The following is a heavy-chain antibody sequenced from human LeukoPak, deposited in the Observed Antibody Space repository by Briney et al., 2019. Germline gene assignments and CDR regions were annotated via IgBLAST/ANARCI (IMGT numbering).Heavy chain of an antibody. CDR2: IYTSGST. V-gene: IGHV4-61*02. CDR3: ARETSQKGAHYMDV. Sequence: SQTLSLTCTVSGGSISSGSYYWSWIRQPAGKGLEWIGRIYTSGSTNYNPSLKSRVTISVDTSKNQFSLKLSSVTAADTAVYYCARETSQKGAHYMDVWGKGTTVTVSS. CDR1: GGSISSGSYY. D-gene: IGHD3-16*01. J-gene: IGHJ6*03.